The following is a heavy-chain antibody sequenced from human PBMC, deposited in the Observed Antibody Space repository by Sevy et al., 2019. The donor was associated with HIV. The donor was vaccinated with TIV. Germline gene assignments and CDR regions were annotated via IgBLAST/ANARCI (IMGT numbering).Heavy chain of an antibody. CDR1: GGTFSSYA. CDR2: IIPIFGTA. Sequence: ASVKVSCKASGGTFSSYAISWVRPAPRQGLEWMGGIIPIFGTANYAQKFQGRVTITADESTSTAYMELSSLRSEDTAVYYCARGWGQYCGGDCYSWGLYYFDYWGQGTLVTVSS. J-gene: IGHJ4*02. V-gene: IGHV1-69*13. D-gene: IGHD2-21*02. CDR3: ARGWGQYCGGDCYSWGLYYFDY.